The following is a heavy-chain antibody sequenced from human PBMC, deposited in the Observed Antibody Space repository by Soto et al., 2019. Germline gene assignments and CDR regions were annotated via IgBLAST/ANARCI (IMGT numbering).Heavy chain of an antibody. CDR2: IYYRGST. CDR3: ARGGSNWNDVTDY. Sequence: QVQLQESGPGLVKPSETLSLTCIVSGGSISNYYWSWIRQPPGKGLEWIGYIYYRGSTNYNPSLTCRVPISVATSKNQFSPKLSSVTAADTAVYYCARGGSNWNDVTDYWGQGTLVTVSS. J-gene: IGHJ4*02. V-gene: IGHV4-59*01. CDR1: GGSISNYY. D-gene: IGHD1-20*01.